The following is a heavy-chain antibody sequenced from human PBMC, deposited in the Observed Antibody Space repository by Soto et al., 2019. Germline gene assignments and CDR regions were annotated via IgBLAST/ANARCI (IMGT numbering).Heavy chain of an antibody. D-gene: IGHD3-10*01. V-gene: IGHV3-9*01. CDR1: GFTFDDYA. CDR2: ISWNGAAT. J-gene: IGHJ4*02. CDR3: ANLPLYGSGFDC. Sequence: DVQLVESGGGLVQPGGSLRLSCAASGFTFDDYAIHWVRQAPGKGLGWVSGISWNGAATGYMNSVKGRFSISRDNTKNTLYLQMNSLRSEDTAVYYCANLPLYGSGFDCWGQGTLVTVSS.